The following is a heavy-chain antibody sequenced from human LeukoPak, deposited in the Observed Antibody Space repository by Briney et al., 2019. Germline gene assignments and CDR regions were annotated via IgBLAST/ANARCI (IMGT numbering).Heavy chain of an antibody. Sequence: PGGSLRLSCAASGFTFSSYAMSWVRQAPGKGLEWVSAISGGGGSTYYADSVKGRFTISRDNSKNTLYLQMNSLRAEDTAVYYCAKDRVRAVAGSGGAFDIWGQGTMVTVSS. D-gene: IGHD6-19*01. CDR3: AKDRVRAVAGSGGAFDI. CDR2: ISGGGGST. V-gene: IGHV3-23*01. CDR1: GFTFSSYA. J-gene: IGHJ3*02.